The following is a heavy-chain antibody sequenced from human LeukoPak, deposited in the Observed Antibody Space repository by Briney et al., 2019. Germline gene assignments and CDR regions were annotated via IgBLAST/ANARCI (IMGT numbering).Heavy chain of an antibody. V-gene: IGHV4-34*01. CDR2: INHSGST. CDR1: GGSFSGYY. J-gene: IGHJ6*03. Sequence: PSETLSLTCAVYGGSFSGYYWSWIRQPPGKGLEWIGEINHSGSTNYNPSLKSRVTISVDTSKNQFSLKLSSVTAADTAVYYCARVKTYYDFWSGYYPRRRYYYYMDVWGKGTTVTVSS. D-gene: IGHD3-3*01. CDR3: ARVKTYYDFWSGYYPRRRYYYYMDV.